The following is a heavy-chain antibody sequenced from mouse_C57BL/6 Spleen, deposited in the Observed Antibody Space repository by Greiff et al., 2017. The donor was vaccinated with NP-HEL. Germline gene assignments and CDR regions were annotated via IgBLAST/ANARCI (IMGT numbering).Heavy chain of an antibody. V-gene: IGHV14-3*01. D-gene: IGHD1-1*01. J-gene: IGHJ4*01. CDR1: GFNIKNTY. CDR3: ASPSGSSYGYAMDY. Sequence: EVQVVESVAELVRPGASVKLSCTASGFNIKNTYMHWVKQRPEQGLEWIGRIDPANGNTKYAPKFQGKATITADTSSNTAYLQLSSLTSEDTAIYYCASPSGSSYGYAMDYWGQGTSVTVSS. CDR2: IDPANGNT.